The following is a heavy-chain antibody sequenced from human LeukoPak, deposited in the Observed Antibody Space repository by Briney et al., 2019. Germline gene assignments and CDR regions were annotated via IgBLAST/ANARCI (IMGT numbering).Heavy chain of an antibody. CDR1: GGSVSSGGYY. Sequence: PSETLSLTCTVSGGSVSSGGYYWSWIRQPPGKGLEWIGEINHSGSTNYNPSLKSRVTISVDTSKNQFSLKLSSVTAADTAVYYCARGRGTSWGQGTLVTVSS. CDR2: INHSGST. V-gene: IGHV4-61*08. D-gene: IGHD2-15*01. J-gene: IGHJ4*02. CDR3: ARGRGTS.